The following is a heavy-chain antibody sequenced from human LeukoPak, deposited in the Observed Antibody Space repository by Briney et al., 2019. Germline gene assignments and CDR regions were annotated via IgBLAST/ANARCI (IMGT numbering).Heavy chain of an antibody. D-gene: IGHD3-22*01. V-gene: IGHV3-66*01. J-gene: IGHJ4*02. CDR1: GFTVSSNY. Sequence: GGSLRLSCAAPGFTVSSNYMSRVRQAPGKGLEWVSLIYSGGNTYYADSVKGRFTISRDNSKNTLYLQMNSLRAEDTAVYYCARGGLGYYDSTGYYWEADYFDYWGQGTLVTVSS. CDR3: ARGGLGYYDSTGYYWEADYFDY. CDR2: IYSGGNT.